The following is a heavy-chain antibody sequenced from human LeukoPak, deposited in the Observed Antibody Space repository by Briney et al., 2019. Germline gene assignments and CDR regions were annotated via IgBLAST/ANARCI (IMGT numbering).Heavy chain of an antibody. J-gene: IGHJ4*02. V-gene: IGHV3-9*03. CDR2: ISWNSGSI. CDR1: GFTFDGYS. CDR3: AKDMSLVGATPLDY. Sequence: GRSLRLSCAASGFTFDGYSMHWVRQAPGKGLEWVSGISWNSGSIVYADSVKGRFNISRDNAKTSLYLQMNSLRAEDMALYYCAKDMSLVGATPLDYWGQGTPVTVSS. D-gene: IGHD2-8*02.